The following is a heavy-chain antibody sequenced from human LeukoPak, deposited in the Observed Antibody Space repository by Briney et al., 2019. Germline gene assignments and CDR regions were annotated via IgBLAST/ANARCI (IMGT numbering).Heavy chain of an antibody. CDR1: GFTVSNDY. CDR2: IYGGGDT. Sequence: PGGSLRLSCAVSGFTVSNDYMSWVRQAPGKGLEWVSVIYGGGDTYYAGSVRGRFTISRDNFENTLFLQMDSLRPEDTAVYYCTRLLPSSHHFFDSWGQGTLVTVSS. J-gene: IGHJ4*02. CDR3: TRLLPSSHHFFDS. D-gene: IGHD6-6*01. V-gene: IGHV3-53*01.